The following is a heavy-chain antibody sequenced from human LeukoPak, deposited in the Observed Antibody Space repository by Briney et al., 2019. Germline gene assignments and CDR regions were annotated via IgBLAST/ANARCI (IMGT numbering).Heavy chain of an antibody. J-gene: IGHJ6*02. V-gene: IGHV3-66*01. CDR3: ARELSAGTTGMDV. CDR2: VYSDDTT. Sequence: GGSLRLSCAASGFTVSSNHMTWVRQAPGKGLEWVSVVYSDDTTYYADSVKGRFTISRDNAKNSLYLQMNSLRDEDTAVYYCARELSAGTTGMDVWGQGTTVTVSS. CDR1: GFTVSSNH. D-gene: IGHD1-1*01.